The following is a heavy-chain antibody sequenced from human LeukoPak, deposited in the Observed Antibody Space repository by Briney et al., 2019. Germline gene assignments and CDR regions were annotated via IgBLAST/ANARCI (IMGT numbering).Heavy chain of an antibody. V-gene: IGHV3-7*01. Sequence: GGSLRLSCAASGFSLSSYWMSWVRQAPGKGLEWVANIKQDGTEKYYVDSVKGRFTISRDNAKNSLFLQMNSLRAEDTAVYYCAGYTYCGGDCYPEDYFAYWGQGTLVTVSS. J-gene: IGHJ4*02. CDR2: IKQDGTEK. D-gene: IGHD2-21*02. CDR1: GFSLSSYW. CDR3: AGYTYCGGDCYPEDYFAY.